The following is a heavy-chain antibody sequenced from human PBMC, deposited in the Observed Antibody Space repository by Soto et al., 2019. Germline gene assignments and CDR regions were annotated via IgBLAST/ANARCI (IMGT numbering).Heavy chain of an antibody. Sequence: SETLSLTCTVSGGSINFYYWSWIRQPAGKGQEWIGRIYTSGSANYNPSLKSRVTMSVDTSKNQLSLKLRSVTAADSAIYYCTRDRSEGSGRYFWVDSWGQGILVTVSS. CDR2: IYTSGSA. J-gene: IGHJ4*02. CDR3: TRDRSEGSGRYFWVDS. CDR1: GGSINFYY. V-gene: IGHV4-4*07. D-gene: IGHD1-26*01.